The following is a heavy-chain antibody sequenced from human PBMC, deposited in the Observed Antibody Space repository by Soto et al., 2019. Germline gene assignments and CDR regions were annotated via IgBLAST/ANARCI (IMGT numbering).Heavy chain of an antibody. J-gene: IGHJ4*02. D-gene: IGHD6-6*01. CDR3: ASTKDYSSSLDY. V-gene: IGHV4-31*03. CDR1: GGSISSGGYY. CDR2: VYYSGRT. Sequence: ASETLSLICTVSGGSISSGGYYWSWIRQHPGKGLEWIGCVYYSGRTYYNPSLKSRITISVDTSKKYFFLKLSSVTAADTAVYYCASTKDYSSSLDYWGQGVLVTVSS.